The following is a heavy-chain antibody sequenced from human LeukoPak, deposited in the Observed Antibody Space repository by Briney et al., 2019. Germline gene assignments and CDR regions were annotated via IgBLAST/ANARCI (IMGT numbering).Heavy chain of an antibody. V-gene: IGHV4-39*01. CDR3: ASTPQYYYGSGSYSGWFDP. CDR2: IYYSGST. Sequence: PSETLSLTCTVSGGSISSSSYYWGWIRQPPGKGLEWIGSIYYSGSTYYNPSLKSRVTISVDTSKNQFSLKLSSVTAADMAVYYCASTPQYYYGSGSYSGWFDPWGQGTLVTVSS. CDR1: GGSISSSSYY. J-gene: IGHJ5*02. D-gene: IGHD3-10*01.